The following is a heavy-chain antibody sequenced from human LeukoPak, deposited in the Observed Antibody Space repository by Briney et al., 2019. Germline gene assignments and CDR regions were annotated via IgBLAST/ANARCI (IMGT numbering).Heavy chain of an antibody. CDR3: ARSAIDAFDI. CDR2: IYNSGST. Sequence: PSETLSLTCTVSGGSISSYYWSWIRRPPGKGLECIGYIYNSGSTNYNPSLKSRVSISVDTSKNQFSLKPSSVTAADTAVYYCARSAIDAFDIWGQGTMVTVSS. V-gene: IGHV4-59*08. D-gene: IGHD6-25*01. CDR1: GGSISSYY. J-gene: IGHJ3*02.